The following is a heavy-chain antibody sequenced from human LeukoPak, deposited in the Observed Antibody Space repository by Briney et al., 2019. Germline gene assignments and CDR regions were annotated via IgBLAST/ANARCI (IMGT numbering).Heavy chain of an antibody. D-gene: IGHD6-19*01. CDR2: ICYSGST. CDR1: GGSISNYC. CDR3: ARAYSSGWYYFDY. J-gene: IGHJ4*02. V-gene: IGHV4-59*08. Sequence: SETLSLTCTVSGGSISNYCWSWIRQPPGKGLEWIGYICYSGSTNYNPSLKSRVTISVDTSKNQFSLKLSSVTAADTAVYYCARAYSSGWYYFDYWGQGTLVTVSS.